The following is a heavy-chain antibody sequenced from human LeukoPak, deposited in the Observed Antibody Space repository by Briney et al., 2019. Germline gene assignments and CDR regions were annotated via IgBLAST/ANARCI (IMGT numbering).Heavy chain of an antibody. J-gene: IGHJ2*01. D-gene: IGHD6-19*01. CDR1: GYTLTELS. V-gene: IGHV1-24*01. Sequence: ASVKVSCKVSGYTLTELSMHWVRQAPGKGLEWMGGFDPEDGETIYAQKFQGRVTMTEDTSTDTAYMERSSLRSEDTAVYYCATLGEQWLVRRLVGYFDLWGRGTLVTVSS. CDR3: ATLGEQWLVRRLVGYFDL. CDR2: FDPEDGET.